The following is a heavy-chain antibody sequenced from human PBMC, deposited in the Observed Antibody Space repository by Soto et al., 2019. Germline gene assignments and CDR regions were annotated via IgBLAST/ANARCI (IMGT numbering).Heavy chain of an antibody. Sequence: QITLKESGPTLVKPTQTLTLTCTFSGFSLSTSGVGVGWIRQPPGKALEWLALIYWNDDKRYSPSLKSRLTITKDTSKNQVVLTMTNMDPVDTATYYCARTTQRPDYYYYGMDVWGQGTTVTVSS. D-gene: IGHD1-1*01. CDR1: GFSLSTSGVG. CDR2: IYWNDDK. J-gene: IGHJ6*02. V-gene: IGHV2-5*01. CDR3: ARTTQRPDYYYYGMDV.